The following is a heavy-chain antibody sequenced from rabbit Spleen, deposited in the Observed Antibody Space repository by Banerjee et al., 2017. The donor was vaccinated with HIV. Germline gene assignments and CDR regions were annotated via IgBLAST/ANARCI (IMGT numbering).Heavy chain of an antibody. D-gene: IGHD2-1*01. J-gene: IGHJ3*01. CDR3: ARDSQYAGYGDFGYAAM. CDR2: IDAGSSGNT. CDR1: GFSFSTTYY. Sequence: QSLEESGGDLVKPGASLTLTCTASGFSFSTTYYMCWVRQAPGKGLEWIACIDAGSSGNTYYASWAKGRFTISKASSTTVTLQMTSLTAADTATYFCARDSQYAGYGDFGYAAMWGQGTLVTVS. V-gene: IGHV1S40*01.